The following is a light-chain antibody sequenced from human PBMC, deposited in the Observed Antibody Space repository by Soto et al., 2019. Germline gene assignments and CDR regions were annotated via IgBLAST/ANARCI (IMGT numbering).Light chain of an antibody. J-gene: IGLJ1*01. V-gene: IGLV2-23*01. CDR2: EDS. Sequence: QSVLTQPASVSGSPGQSITISCSGTSSDIGNYNTVSWYQHHPGKAPKLIIYEDSKRPSGVSDRFSGSKSGNTASLTISGLQAEDETDYYCCSYAGSGTFVFGTGTKV. CDR1: SSDIGNYNT. CDR3: CSYAGSGTFV.